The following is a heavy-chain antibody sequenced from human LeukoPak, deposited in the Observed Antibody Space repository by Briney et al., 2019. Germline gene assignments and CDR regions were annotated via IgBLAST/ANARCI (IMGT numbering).Heavy chain of an antibody. J-gene: IGHJ4*02. CDR1: GYKFTDDY. D-gene: IGHD3-16*01. CDR3: APTAEAYTSWWKV. V-gene: IGHV1-2*02. Sequence: ASVKVSCKASGYKFTDDYMHWVRQAPGQGLEFMGWINPDSGFTNYAQKFKGKVTMTRDTSISTAYLEVRSLTSDDTAVYYCAPTAEAYTSWWKVWGQGTLVTISS. CDR2: INPDSGFT.